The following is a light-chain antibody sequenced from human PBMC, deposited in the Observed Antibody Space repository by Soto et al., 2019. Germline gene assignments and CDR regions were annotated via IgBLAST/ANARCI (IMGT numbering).Light chain of an antibody. V-gene: IGKV3-20*01. CDR2: GAY. Sequence: EIVLTQSPGTLSLSPGERATLSCRASQTISNNYLAWYQQKPGQPPRLLIYGAYTRATGIPDRFSGSGSGTDFTLSISGLEPEDFEVFYCQHYGSAPPLSFGPGTKVDI. CDR1: QTISNNY. J-gene: IGKJ3*01. CDR3: QHYGSAPPLS.